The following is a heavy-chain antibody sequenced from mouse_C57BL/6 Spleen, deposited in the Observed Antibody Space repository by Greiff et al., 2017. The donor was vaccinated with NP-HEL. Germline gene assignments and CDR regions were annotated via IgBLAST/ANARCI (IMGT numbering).Heavy chain of an antibody. Sequence: FQLQQSGAELVRPGASVTLSCKASGYTFTDYEMHWVKQTPVHGLEWIGAIDPETGGTAYNQKFKGTAILTADKSSSTAYMELRSLTSEDSAVYYCSLITTVVATGAMDYWGQGTSVTVSS. CDR1: GYTFTDYE. D-gene: IGHD1-1*01. J-gene: IGHJ4*01. V-gene: IGHV1-15*01. CDR3: SLITTVVATGAMDY. CDR2: IDPETGGT.